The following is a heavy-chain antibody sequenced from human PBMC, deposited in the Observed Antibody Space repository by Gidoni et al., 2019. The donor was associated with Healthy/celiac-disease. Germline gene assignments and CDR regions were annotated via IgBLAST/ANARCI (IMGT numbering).Heavy chain of an antibody. D-gene: IGHD5-18*01. Sequence: EVQLVESGGGWVQPGRSLRLACAAAGFTFYDSGMHWVRQAAGNGLEWVSGISWNIGSIGYADSVKGRFTISIDNAKNSLYLQMNSLRAEDTALYYCAKAVDTAMVTLGYWGQGTLVTVSS. V-gene: IGHV3-9*01. CDR3: AKAVDTAMVTLGY. CDR2: ISWNIGSI. CDR1: GFTFYDSG. J-gene: IGHJ4*02.